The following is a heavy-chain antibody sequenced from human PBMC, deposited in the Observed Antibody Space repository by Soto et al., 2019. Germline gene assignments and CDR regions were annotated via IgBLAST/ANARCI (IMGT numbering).Heavy chain of an antibody. Sequence: PSETLSLTCAVSGGSTSSYYWSWIRQPPGKGLEWIGYIYYRGSTNYNPSLKGRVTISVDTSKNQFSLNLTSVTVADTAVYWCARDPVDGYAFFDSWGQGARVTVSS. V-gene: IGHV4-59*01. CDR2: IYYRGST. CDR3: ARDPVDGYAFFDS. J-gene: IGHJ5*02. CDR1: GGSTSSYY. D-gene: IGHD5-12*01.